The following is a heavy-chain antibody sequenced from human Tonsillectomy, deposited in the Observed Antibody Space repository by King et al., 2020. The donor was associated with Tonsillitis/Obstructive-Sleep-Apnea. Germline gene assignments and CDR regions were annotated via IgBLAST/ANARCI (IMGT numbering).Heavy chain of an antibody. J-gene: IGHJ4*02. V-gene: IGHV3-21*01. CDR1: GFTFSSYS. Sequence: VQLVESGGGLVKPGGSLRLSCAASGFTFSSYSMNWVRQAPGKGLEWVSSISSSSSYIYYADSVKGRFTISRDNAKNSLYLQMNSLRAEDTAVYYCAIDNTRYCSSTSCYQPHDYWGQGTLVTVSS. D-gene: IGHD2-2*01. CDR3: AIDNTRYCSSTSCYQPHDY. CDR2: ISSSSSYI.